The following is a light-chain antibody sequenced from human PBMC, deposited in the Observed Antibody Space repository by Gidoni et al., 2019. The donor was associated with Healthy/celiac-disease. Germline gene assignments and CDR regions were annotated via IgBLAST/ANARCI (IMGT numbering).Light chain of an antibody. Sequence: EIVLTQSPGTLSLSPGKRATISCRASQSVSSSYLAWYQQKPGQAPRLLIYGASSRATGIPDRFSGSGSGTDVTLTISSLEPEDFAVYYCQQYGSSPPYTFGQGTKLEIK. V-gene: IGKV3-20*01. CDR1: QSVSSSY. J-gene: IGKJ2*01. CDR2: GAS. CDR3: QQYGSSPPYT.